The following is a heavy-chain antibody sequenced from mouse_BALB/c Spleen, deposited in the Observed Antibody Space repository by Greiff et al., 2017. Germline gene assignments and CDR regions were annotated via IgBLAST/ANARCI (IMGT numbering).Heavy chain of an antibody. J-gene: IGHJ4*01. D-gene: IGHD2-14*01. CDR1: GFNIKDTY. V-gene: IGHV14-3*02. Sequence: VQLQQSGAELVKPGASVKLSCTAPGFNIKDTYMPWVKQRPEQGLEWIGRIDPANGNTKYDPKFQGKATITADTSANTAYLQLSSLTSEDTAVYYCAAYYRYDEDAMDYWGQGTSVTVSS. CDR3: AAYYRYDEDAMDY. CDR2: IDPANGNT.